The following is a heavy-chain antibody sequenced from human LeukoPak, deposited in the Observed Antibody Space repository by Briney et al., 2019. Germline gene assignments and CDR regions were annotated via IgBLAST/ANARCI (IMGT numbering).Heavy chain of an antibody. J-gene: IGHJ4*02. CDR1: GGSISSYY. CDR2: IYTSGST. Sequence: SETLSLTCTVSGGSISSYYWSWIRQPAGKGLEWIGRIYTSGSTNYNPSLRSRVTMSIDTSKNLFSLKLTSATAADTAVYYCASGIQWTGNNYWGQGTLVTVSS. D-gene: IGHD3/OR15-3a*01. V-gene: IGHV4-4*07. CDR3: ASGIQWTGNNY.